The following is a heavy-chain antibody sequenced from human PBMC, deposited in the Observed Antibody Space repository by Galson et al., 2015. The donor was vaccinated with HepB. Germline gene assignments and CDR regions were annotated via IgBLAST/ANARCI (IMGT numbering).Heavy chain of an antibody. D-gene: IGHD3-10*01. CDR3: AKRAMVRGYFFDY. V-gene: IGHV3-23*01. J-gene: IGHJ4*02. Sequence: SLRLSCAASGFAFNTYAMSWVRQAPGKGLEWVSDISGSGGSAYYAHSVNGRFTISRDNSKNTLYLLMNSLTAEDTAVYSCAKRAMVRGYFFDYWGLGTLVSVSS. CDR1: GFAFNTYA. CDR2: ISGSGGSA.